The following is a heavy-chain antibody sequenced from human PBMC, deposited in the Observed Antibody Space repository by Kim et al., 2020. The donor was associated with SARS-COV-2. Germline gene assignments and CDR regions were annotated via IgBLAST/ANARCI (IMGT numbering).Heavy chain of an antibody. CDR3: ARGGGGYYDSSGYHEDLDYFDY. CDR2: ISSSSRYI. J-gene: IGHJ4*02. Sequence: GGSLRLSCAASGFTFSTYSMNWVRQAPGKGLEWVSFISSSSRYIYYADSVKGRFTISRDNAKNSLYLQMNSLRAEDTAVYYCARGGGGYYDSSGYHEDLDYFDYWGQGTLVTVSS. V-gene: IGHV3-21*01. D-gene: IGHD3-22*01. CDR1: GFTFSTYS.